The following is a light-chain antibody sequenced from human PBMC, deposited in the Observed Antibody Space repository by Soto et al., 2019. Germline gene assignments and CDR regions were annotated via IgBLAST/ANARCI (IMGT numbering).Light chain of an antibody. CDR3: SSYTSSSTSYV. V-gene: IGLV2-14*01. CDR2: DVS. J-gene: IGLJ1*01. CDR1: SSEVGSYNY. Sequence: QSVLTQPASVSGSPGQSITISCTGTSSEVGSYNYVSWYQQHPGKAPKLMIYDVSNRPSGVSNRFSGSKSGNTASLTISGLQAEDEADYYCSSYTSSSTSYVFGTGTKVTVL.